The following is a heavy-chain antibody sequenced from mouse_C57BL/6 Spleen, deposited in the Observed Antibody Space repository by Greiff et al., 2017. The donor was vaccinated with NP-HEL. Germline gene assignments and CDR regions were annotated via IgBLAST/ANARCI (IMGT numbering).Heavy chain of an antibody. CDR2: ISYDGSN. D-gene: IGHD2-1*01. J-gene: IGHJ4*01. CDR3: ARGGVYYGNYGYAMDY. CDR1: GYSITSGYY. Sequence: VQLKESGPGLVKPSQSLSLTCSVTGYSITSGYYWNWIRQFPGNKLEWMGYISYDGSNNYNPSLKNRISITRDTSKNQFFLKLNSVTTEDTATYYCARGGVYYGNYGYAMDYWGQGTSVTVSS. V-gene: IGHV3-6*01.